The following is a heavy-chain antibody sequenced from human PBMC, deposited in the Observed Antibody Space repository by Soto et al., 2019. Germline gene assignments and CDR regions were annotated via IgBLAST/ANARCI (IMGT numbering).Heavy chain of an antibody. CDR2: INHSGST. D-gene: IGHD2-2*01. Sequence: SETLSLTCAVYGGSFSGYYWSWIRQPPGKGLEWIGEINHSGSTNYNPSLKSRVTISVDTSKNQFSLKVNSVTAADTAVYYCATRYCSTSSCYEAYNWFDPWGLGTLVTVSS. CDR3: ATRYCSTSSCYEAYNWFDP. V-gene: IGHV4-34*01. J-gene: IGHJ5*02. CDR1: GGSFSGYY.